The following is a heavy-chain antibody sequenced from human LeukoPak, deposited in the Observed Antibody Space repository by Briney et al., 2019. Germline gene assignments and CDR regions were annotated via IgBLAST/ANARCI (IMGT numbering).Heavy chain of an antibody. V-gene: IGHV4-31*03. CDR2: IYYSGST. J-gene: IGHJ5*02. CDR1: GGSISSGGYY. CDR3: AALDSSSWTFYP. D-gene: IGHD6-13*01. Sequence: NTSETLSLTCTVSGGSISSGGYYWSWIRQHPGKGLEWIGYIYYSGSTYYNPSPKSRVTISVDTSKNQFSLKLSSVTAADTAVYYCAALDSSSWTFYPWGQGTLVTVSS.